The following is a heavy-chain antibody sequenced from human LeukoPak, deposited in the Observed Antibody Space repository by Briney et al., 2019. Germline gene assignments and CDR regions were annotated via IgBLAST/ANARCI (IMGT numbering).Heavy chain of an antibody. CDR2: INPGGGAT. CDR3: ARELNYYDSSLYGDY. D-gene: IGHD3-22*01. J-gene: IGHJ4*02. Sequence: ASVKVSCKASGYTFSSYYIHWVRQAPGQGLEWMGIINPGGGATSYARKFQGRFTMTRDASTSTVYMELSSLRSEDTAVYYCARELNYYDSSLYGDYWGQGTLVTVSS. CDR1: GYTFSSYY. V-gene: IGHV1-46*01.